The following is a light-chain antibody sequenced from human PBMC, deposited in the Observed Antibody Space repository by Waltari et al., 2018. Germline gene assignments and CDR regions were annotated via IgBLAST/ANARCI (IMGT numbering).Light chain of an antibody. CDR2: ENK. CDR3: QSYDSSNVI. V-gene: IGLV6-57*01. CDR1: SGSMAANY. Sequence: NFMLTQSLSVSESPGKTVTISCTRSSGSMAANYVLGFQHRPGSSPTTLIYENKQRPSGVPDRFSGSIDSSSNSASLTISGLKTEDEADYYCQSYDSSNVIFGGGTKLTVL. J-gene: IGLJ2*01.